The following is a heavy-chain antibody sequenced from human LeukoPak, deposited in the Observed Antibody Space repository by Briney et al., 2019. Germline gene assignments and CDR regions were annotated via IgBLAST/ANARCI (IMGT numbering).Heavy chain of an antibody. CDR2: VNWNGGTT. CDR3: AKESDYGDYVGY. J-gene: IGHJ4*02. Sequence: GGSLRLSCAASGFIFDDYGMTWVRQAPGKGLEWVSGVNWNGGTTAYADSVKGRFTISRDNAKNSLYLQMNSLRDEDTAVYYCAKESDYGDYVGYWGQGTLVTVSS. CDR1: GFIFDDYG. V-gene: IGHV3-20*04. D-gene: IGHD4-17*01.